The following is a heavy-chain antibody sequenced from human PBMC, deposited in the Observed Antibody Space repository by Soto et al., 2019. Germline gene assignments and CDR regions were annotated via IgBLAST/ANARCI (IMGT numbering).Heavy chain of an antibody. Sequence: SETLSLTCTVSGGSITSSSYYWGWIRQPPGKGLEWIGGIYYSGRSYYNPPLKSRVTMSVDTSKNQFSLTLNSVTAADAAVYYCARQRTTVVTQAYFDHWGQGTLVTVSS. J-gene: IGHJ4*02. D-gene: IGHD4-17*01. V-gene: IGHV4-39*01. CDR3: ARQRTTVVTQAYFDH. CDR1: GGSITSSSYY. CDR2: IYYSGRS.